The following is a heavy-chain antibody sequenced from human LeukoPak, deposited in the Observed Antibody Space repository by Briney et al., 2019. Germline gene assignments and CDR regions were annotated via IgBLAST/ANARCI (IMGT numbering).Heavy chain of an antibody. D-gene: IGHD2-15*01. CDR1: GFTFSSYC. Sequence: GRSLTLSCAASGFTFSSYCMYCVRQAPGKGLGWVAFIRYVGRNKYYADSVKGRFTISRDNSKNTLYLQMTSLRAEDTAVYYCAKEGGDIVVVVAAGFDSWGQGTLVTVSS. CDR2: IRYVGRNK. J-gene: IGHJ4*02. CDR3: AKEGGDIVVVVAAGFDS. V-gene: IGHV3-30*02.